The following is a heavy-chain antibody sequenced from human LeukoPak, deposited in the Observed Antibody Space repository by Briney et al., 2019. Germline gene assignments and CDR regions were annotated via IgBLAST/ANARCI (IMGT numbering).Heavy chain of an antibody. CDR3: ARSVGITMIVVVTTGAFDI. D-gene: IGHD3-22*01. CDR2: INHSGST. CDR1: GGSFSGYY. J-gene: IGHJ3*02. V-gene: IGHV4-34*01. Sequence: KPSETLSLTCAVYGGSFSGYYWSWIRQPPGKGLEWIGEINHSGSTNYNPSLKSRVTISVDTSKNQFSLKLSSVTAADTAVYYCARSVGITMIVVVTTGAFDIWGQGTMVTVSS.